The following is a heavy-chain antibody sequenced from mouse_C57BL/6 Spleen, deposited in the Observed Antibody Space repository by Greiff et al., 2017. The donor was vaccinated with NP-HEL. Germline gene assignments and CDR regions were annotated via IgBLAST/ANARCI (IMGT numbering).Heavy chain of an antibody. J-gene: IGHJ4*01. CDR1: GYTFTSYW. CDR3: TTRQATIAMDY. CDR2: INPSNGGT. V-gene: IGHV1-53*01. D-gene: IGHD3-2*02. Sequence: QVQLQQPGTELVKPGASVKLSCKASGYTFTSYWMHWVKQRPGQGLEWIGNINPSNGGTNYNEKFQGKATMTADTSSNTAYLQLSSLTSEDTAVYYCTTRQATIAMDYWGQGTSVTVSS.